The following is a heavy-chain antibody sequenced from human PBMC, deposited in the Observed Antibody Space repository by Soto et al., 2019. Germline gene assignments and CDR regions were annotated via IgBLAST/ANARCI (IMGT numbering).Heavy chain of an antibody. V-gene: IGHV1-46*01. CDR1: GYIFTSYY. Sequence: ASVKVSCKASGYIFTSYYMHWVRQAPGQGLEWMGMITPSGDSTSYAQMLQGRVTVTRDTSTSTVYMELNRLRSEDTAVYYCARDWELGYWGQGTLVTVSS. CDR3: ARDWELGY. CDR2: ITPSGDST. J-gene: IGHJ4*02. D-gene: IGHD1-26*01.